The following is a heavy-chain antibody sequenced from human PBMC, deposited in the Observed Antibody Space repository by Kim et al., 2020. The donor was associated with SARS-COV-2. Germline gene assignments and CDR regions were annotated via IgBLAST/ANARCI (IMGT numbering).Heavy chain of an antibody. V-gene: IGHV4-34*01. Sequence: SETPSLTCAVYGGSFSGYYWSWIRQPPGKGLEWIGEINHSGSTNYNPSLKSRVTISVDTSKNQFSLKLSSVTAADTAVYYCARGRENVLRYFDWSRSFD. D-gene: IGHD3-9*01. CDR3: ARGRENVLRYFDWSRSFD. CDR2: INHSGST. CDR1: GGSFSGYY. J-gene: IGHJ4*01.